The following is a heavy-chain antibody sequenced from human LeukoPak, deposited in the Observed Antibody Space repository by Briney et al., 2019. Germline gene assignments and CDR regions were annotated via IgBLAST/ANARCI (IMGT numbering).Heavy chain of an antibody. CDR2: ISGSGGST. CDR3: ARGPNDGCSSTSCYSYMDV. CDR1: GFTFSSYA. V-gene: IGHV3-23*01. J-gene: IGHJ6*03. D-gene: IGHD2-2*02. Sequence: GGSLRLSCAASGFTFSSYAMSWVRQAPGKGLEWVSAISGSGGSTYYADSVKGRFTISRDNSKNTLYLQMNSLRAEDTAVYYCARGPNDGCSSTSCYSYMDVXXKGTTXTVXS.